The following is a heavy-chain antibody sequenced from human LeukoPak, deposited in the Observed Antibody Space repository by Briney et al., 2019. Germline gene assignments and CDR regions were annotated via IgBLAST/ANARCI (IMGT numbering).Heavy chain of an antibody. D-gene: IGHD6-13*01. CDR1: GFTFSSYG. J-gene: IGHJ4*02. CDR3: ARGRGAAAAGNYFSES. Sequence: PGGSLRLSCAASGFTFSSYGMHWVRQAPGKGLEWVAIIRYDGSNKFYSDSVKGRFTVSRDTSQNTLYLQMNSLRAEDTAVYYCARGRGAAAAGNYFSESWGQRSLVTVSS. CDR2: IRYDGSNK. V-gene: IGHV3-33*08.